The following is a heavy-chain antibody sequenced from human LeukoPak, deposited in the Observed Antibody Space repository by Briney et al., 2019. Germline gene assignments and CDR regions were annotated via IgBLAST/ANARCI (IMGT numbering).Heavy chain of an antibody. CDR1: GFTFSSYG. CDR3: APRGYSSSLNYYYYYMDV. V-gene: IGHV3-30*02. CDR2: IRYDGSNK. D-gene: IGHD6-13*01. Sequence: GGSLTLSCAASGFTFSSYGMHWVRQAPGKGLEWVAFIRYDGSNKYYADSVKGRFTISRDNSKTPLYLQMNSLRAEDTAVYYCAPRGYSSSLNYYYYYMDVWGKGTTVTASS. J-gene: IGHJ6*03.